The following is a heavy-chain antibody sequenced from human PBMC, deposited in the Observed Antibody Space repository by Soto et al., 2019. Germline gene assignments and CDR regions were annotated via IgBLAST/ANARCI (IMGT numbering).Heavy chain of an antibody. D-gene: IGHD3-9*01. V-gene: IGHV4-30-4*01. Sequence: PSETLSLTCTVSGGSISSGDYYWSWIRQPPGKGLEWIGYIYYSGSTYYNPSLKSRVTISVDTSKNQFSLKLSSVTAADTAVYYCARGMAEEQIFYYFGYWGQGARVTVSS. CDR2: IYYSGST. CDR1: GGSISSGDYY. CDR3: ARGMAEEQIFYYFGY. J-gene: IGHJ4*02.